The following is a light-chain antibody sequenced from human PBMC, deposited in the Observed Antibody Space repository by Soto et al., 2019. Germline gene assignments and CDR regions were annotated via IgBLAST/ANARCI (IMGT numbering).Light chain of an antibody. J-gene: IGKJ5*01. CDR2: YIS. CDR3: QQHNQWPIT. CDR1: QSAANF. Sequence: EIVMKQSRATLSVTQGETASVSCIAGQSAANFLAWYQQKPRQAPRLLISYISARATGIPARFSGRRSGTEFTLTLYSLQSEDSAVYYCQQHNQWPITFGQGTLLEIK. V-gene: IGKV3D-15*01.